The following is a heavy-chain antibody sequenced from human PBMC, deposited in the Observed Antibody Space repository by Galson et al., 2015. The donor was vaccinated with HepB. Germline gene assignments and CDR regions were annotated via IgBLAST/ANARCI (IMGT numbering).Heavy chain of an antibody. CDR2: SSHDGNNE. CDR3: AREGGPPSYAGAGLDG. D-gene: IGHD3-16*01. CDR1: GFSFSTYS. V-gene: IGHV3-30*04. J-gene: IGHJ6*02. Sequence: SLRLSGAASGFSFSTYSMHWVRQAPGKGLEWVSFSSHDGNNENYADSLKGRFTVSSTNSKYSLDLQMKSLRTEDTAGYYCAREGGPPSYAGAGLDGWGQGTTVTVSS.